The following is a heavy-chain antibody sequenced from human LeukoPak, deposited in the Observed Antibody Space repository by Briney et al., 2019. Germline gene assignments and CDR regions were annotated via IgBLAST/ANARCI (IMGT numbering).Heavy chain of an antibody. CDR1: GLGFGSFA. D-gene: IGHD2-8*01. CDR3: AKDKDSTSSNGFNH. V-gene: IGHV3-23*01. CDR2: VSSSGGIP. Sequence: GGSLRLSCEASGLGFGSFAMSWVRQTPGKGLDWVSSVSSSGGIPHYADAVKGRFTISRDNSQNTLYLHMNSLRGEDTAVYYCAKDKDSTSSNGFNHWGQGTLVTVSS. J-gene: IGHJ4*02.